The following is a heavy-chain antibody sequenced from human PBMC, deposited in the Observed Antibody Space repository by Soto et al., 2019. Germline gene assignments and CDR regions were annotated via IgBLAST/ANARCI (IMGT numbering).Heavy chain of an antibody. Sequence: GASVKVSCKAPGCTFTSYGISWVRQAPGQGLEWMGWISAYNGNINYAQKLQGRVTMTTDTSTSTAYMELRSLRSDDTAVYYCALHRGVVVAATHGWFGPWGKGTLVTVSS. CDR2: ISAYNGNI. CDR3: ALHRGVVVAATHGWFGP. CDR1: GCTFTSYG. V-gene: IGHV1-18*04. D-gene: IGHD2-15*01. J-gene: IGHJ5*02.